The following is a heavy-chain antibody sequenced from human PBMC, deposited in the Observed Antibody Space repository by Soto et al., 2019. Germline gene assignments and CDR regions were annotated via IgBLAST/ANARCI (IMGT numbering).Heavy chain of an antibody. CDR2: ISYDGSNI. Sequence: QVQLVESGGGVVQPGRSLRLSCAASGFTFSSYALHWVRQAPGKGLEWVALISYDGSNIYYADSVKGRFTISRDNSKNTLYLQMNSLRAEDTAVYYCARDSSGRYPAYCDYWGQGTLVTVSS. D-gene: IGHD1-26*01. CDR3: ARDSSGRYPAYCDY. J-gene: IGHJ4*02. V-gene: IGHV3-30-3*01. CDR1: GFTFSSYA.